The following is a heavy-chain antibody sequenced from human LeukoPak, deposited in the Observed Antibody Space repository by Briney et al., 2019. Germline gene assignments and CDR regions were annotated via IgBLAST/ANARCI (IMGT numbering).Heavy chain of an antibody. CDR1: GGSISSSSYY. J-gene: IGHJ4*02. CDR3: ASDSCSTSSCRKKFDY. Sequence: PSETLSLTCTVSGGSISSSSYYWGWIRQPPGKGLEWIGSVYYSGISYYNPSLRSRVTISVDSSKDQFSLKLNSVTAADTAAYYCASDSCSTSSCRKKFDYWGQGTLVTVSS. CDR2: VYYSGIS. D-gene: IGHD2-2*01. V-gene: IGHV4-39*07.